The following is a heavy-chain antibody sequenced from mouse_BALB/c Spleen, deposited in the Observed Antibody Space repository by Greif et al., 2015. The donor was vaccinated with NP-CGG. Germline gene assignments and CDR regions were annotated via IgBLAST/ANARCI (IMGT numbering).Heavy chain of an antibody. CDR1: GFSLTSYG. D-gene: IGHD1-1*01. Sequence: VKLVESGPGLVQPSQSLSITCTVSGFSLTSYGVHWVRQSPGKGLEWLGVIWSGGSTDYNAAFISRLSISKDNSKSQVFFKMNSLQANGTAIYYCARNYGGGYYYAMDYWGQGTSVTVSS. CDR3: ARNYGGGYYYAMDY. CDR2: IWSGGST. J-gene: IGHJ4*01. V-gene: IGHV2-2*02.